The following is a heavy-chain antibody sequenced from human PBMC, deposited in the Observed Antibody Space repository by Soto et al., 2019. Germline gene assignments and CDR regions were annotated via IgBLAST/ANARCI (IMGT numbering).Heavy chain of an antibody. CDR2: IKQDGSEK. CDR1: GFTFRSYW. D-gene: IGHD6-6*01. Sequence: GGSLRLSCAASGFTFRSYWMSWVRQAPGKGLEWVANIKQDGSEKYYVDSVKGRFTISRDNAKNSLYLQMNSLRAEDTAVYYCARLPLEGYSSSYFDYWGQGTLVTVSS. CDR3: ARLPLEGYSSSYFDY. V-gene: IGHV3-7*01. J-gene: IGHJ4*02.